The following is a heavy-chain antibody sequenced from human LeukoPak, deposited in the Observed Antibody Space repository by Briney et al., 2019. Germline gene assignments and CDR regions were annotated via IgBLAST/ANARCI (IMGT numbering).Heavy chain of an antibody. D-gene: IGHD3-16*01. Sequence: GGSLRLSCAASGFTFSSYWMSWVRQAPGKGLEWVANIKKDGSEKYYVDSVKGRFTISRDNSKNTLYLQMNSLRAEDTAVYYCARDRGRVLDYWGQGTLVTVSS. J-gene: IGHJ4*02. V-gene: IGHV3-7*01. CDR3: ARDRGRVLDY. CDR2: IKKDGSEK. CDR1: GFTFSSYW.